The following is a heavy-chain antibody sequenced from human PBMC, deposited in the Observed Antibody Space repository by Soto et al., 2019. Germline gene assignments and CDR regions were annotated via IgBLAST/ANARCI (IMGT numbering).Heavy chain of an antibody. V-gene: IGHV3-23*01. J-gene: IGHJ4*02. Sequence: VSLRLPCASSGVTFSSYAMSWVRQAPGKGLEWVSAISGSGGSTYYADSVKGRFTISRDNSKNTLYLQMNSLRAEDTAVYYCAKGVDFYSGSGTPITRGYYFDYWGQGTLVTVSS. CDR2: ISGSGGST. D-gene: IGHD3-10*01. CDR1: GVTFSSYA. CDR3: AKGVDFYSGSGTPITRGYYFDY.